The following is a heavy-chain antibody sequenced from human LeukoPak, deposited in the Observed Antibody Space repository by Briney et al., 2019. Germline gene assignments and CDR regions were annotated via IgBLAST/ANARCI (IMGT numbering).Heavy chain of an antibody. D-gene: IGHD5-12*01. CDR3: ARRGYSGYAIDY. CDR1: GFTFSTYW. CDR2: IDHDGINT. V-gene: IGHV3-74*01. Sequence: SGGSLRLSCAASGFTFSTYWMHWVRQAPGKGLVWVSRIDHDGINTYYADSVKGRFTISRDNAKNTLYLRMNSLRAEDTAVYYCARRGYSGYAIDYWGQGTLVTVSS. J-gene: IGHJ4*02.